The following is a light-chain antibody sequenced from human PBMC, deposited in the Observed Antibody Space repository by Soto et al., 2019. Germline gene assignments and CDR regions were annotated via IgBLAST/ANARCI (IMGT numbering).Light chain of an antibody. CDR2: GAS. Sequence: EVLMTQSPATLSLSPGERATLSSWASETVATNLAWYQQKPGQAPRLLISGASTRAAGISDRFRGSGSGTEFTLTISSLRSEDSAIYYCQQYFEWPPMTFGQGTKVEI. CDR1: ETVATN. V-gene: IGKV3-15*01. J-gene: IGKJ1*01. CDR3: QQYFEWPPMT.